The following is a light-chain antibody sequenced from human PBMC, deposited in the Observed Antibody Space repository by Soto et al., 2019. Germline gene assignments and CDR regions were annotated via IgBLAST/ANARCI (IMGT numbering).Light chain of an antibody. CDR3: QQYHDWPIT. CDR2: GTS. V-gene: IGKV3-15*01. Sequence: EIVMTQSPATLSVSPGEGAPLSCRASQSVSTHLAWYQQIPGQAPRLLIYGTSTRAAGIPARFSGRGSGTEFTFTISSLQSEDFAVYHCQQYHDWPITFGQGTRLEIK. J-gene: IGKJ5*01. CDR1: QSVSTH.